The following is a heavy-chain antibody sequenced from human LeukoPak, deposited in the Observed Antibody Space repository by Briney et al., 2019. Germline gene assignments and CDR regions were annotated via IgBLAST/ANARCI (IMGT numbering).Heavy chain of an antibody. Sequence: GGSLRLSCAASGFTFSNYVMTWVRQAPGKGLEWVSVIYSGGSTYYADSVKGRFTISRDNSKNTLYLQMNSLRAEDTAVYYCARGGSYYTPSDYWGQGTLVTVSS. V-gene: IGHV3-53*01. J-gene: IGHJ4*02. D-gene: IGHD1-26*01. CDR3: ARGGSYYTPSDY. CDR1: GFTFSNYV. CDR2: IYSGGST.